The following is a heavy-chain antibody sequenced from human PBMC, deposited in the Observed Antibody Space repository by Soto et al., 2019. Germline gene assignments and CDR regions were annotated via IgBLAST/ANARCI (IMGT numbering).Heavy chain of an antibody. D-gene: IGHD2-2*01. V-gene: IGHV4-59*08. CDR2: IYYSGST. CDR1: GAHIRRYC. Sequence: PATQTLTCSTYGAHIRRYCRASIRQPAGKGLEWIGYIYYSGSTNYNPSLKSRVTISVDTSKNQFSLKLSTVTSAAAPVYYCATRYRSRFDYWGQGT. J-gene: IGHJ4*02. CDR3: ATRYRSRFDY.